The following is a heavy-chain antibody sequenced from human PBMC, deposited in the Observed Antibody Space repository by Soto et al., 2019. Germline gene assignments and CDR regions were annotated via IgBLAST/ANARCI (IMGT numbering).Heavy chain of an antibody. CDR1: GGSISSSSYY. Sequence: QLQLQESGPGLVKPSETLSLTCTVSGGSISSSSYYWGWIRQPPGKGLEWIGSIYYSGSTYYTPSLNSRVTISVDTAKNQFSLKLSSVTAADTAVYYCARHVLSGYYGWGQGTLVTVSS. CDR3: ARHVLSGYYG. V-gene: IGHV4-39*01. D-gene: IGHD3-22*01. J-gene: IGHJ4*02. CDR2: IYYSGST.